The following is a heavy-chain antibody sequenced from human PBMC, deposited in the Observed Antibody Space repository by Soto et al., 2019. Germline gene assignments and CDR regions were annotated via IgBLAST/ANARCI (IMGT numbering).Heavy chain of an antibody. CDR3: ARHTDCGSGSSCLGSDNMDTDAFDI. V-gene: IGHV4-39*01. D-gene: IGHD3-10*01. CDR1: GGSISSDIHY. CDR2: IYYSGNT. Sequence: QLQLQESGPGLVKPSETLSLTCTVSGGSISSDIHYWGWIRQPPGKGLEWIGTIYYSGNTYYNPSLRSRVTISMDTSTNQFSLRLPSVTAADTAVYYCARHTDCGSGSSCLGSDNMDTDAFDIWGQGTMVTVS. J-gene: IGHJ3*02.